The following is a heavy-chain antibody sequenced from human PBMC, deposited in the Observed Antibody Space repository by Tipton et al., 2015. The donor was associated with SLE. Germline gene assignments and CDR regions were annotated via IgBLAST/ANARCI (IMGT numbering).Heavy chain of an antibody. CDR2: ISHSGNI. D-gene: IGHD1-14*01. CDR3: ARQGTGFGSGRDDY. CDR1: GFSISSGYY. Sequence: TLSLTCAVSGFSISSGYYWGWIRQSPEKGLEWIGSISHSGNIYYNPSLKSRVTASVDTSKNQFSLSLYSVTVDDTAVYYCARQGTGFGSGRDDYWGQGILVTVSS. J-gene: IGHJ4*02. V-gene: IGHV4-38-2*01.